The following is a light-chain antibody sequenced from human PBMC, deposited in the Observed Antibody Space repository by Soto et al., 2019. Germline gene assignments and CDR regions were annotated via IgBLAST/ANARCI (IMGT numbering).Light chain of an antibody. CDR2: DVS. J-gene: IGLJ3*02. CDR1: SSDVGGYNY. Sequence: QSVLTQPRSVSGSPGQSVTISCTGTSSDVGGYNYVSWYQQHPGKAPKLMIYDVSKWPSGVPDRFSGSKSGNTASLTISGLQAEDEADYYCCSNAGIYEVFGGGTKLTVL. V-gene: IGLV2-11*01. CDR3: CSNAGIYEV.